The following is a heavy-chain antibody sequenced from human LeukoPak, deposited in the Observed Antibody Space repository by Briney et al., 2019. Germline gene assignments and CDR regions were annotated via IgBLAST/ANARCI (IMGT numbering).Heavy chain of an antibody. V-gene: IGHV1-69*13. D-gene: IGHD6-13*01. CDR1: GGTFSSYA. J-gene: IGHJ6*03. CDR2: IIPIFGTA. Sequence: ASVKVSCKASGGTFSSYAISWVRQAPGQGLEWMGGIIPIFGTANYAQKFQGRVTITADESTSTAYMDLSSLRSDDTAVYYCARVIAAAGGYYYYMDVWGKGTTVTISS. CDR3: ARVIAAAGGYYYYMDV.